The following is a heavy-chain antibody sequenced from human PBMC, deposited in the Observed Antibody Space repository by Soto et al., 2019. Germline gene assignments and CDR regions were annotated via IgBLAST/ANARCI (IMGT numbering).Heavy chain of an antibody. D-gene: IGHD3-3*01. CDR2: IIPIFGTA. CDR1: GGTVSSYA. Sequence: VKVSCKASGGTVSSYAISWVRQAPGQGLEWMGGIIPIFGTANYAQKFQGRVTITADESTSTAYMELSSLRSEDTAVYYCARAVRDYDFWSGSLLYYGMDVWGQGTTVTVSS. CDR3: ARAVRDYDFWSGSLLYYGMDV. J-gene: IGHJ6*02. V-gene: IGHV1-69*01.